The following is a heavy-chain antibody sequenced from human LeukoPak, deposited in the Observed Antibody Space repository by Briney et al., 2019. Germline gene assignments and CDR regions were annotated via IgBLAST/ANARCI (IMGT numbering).Heavy chain of an antibody. CDR1: GGSISSSSYY. V-gene: IGHV4-39*07. Sequence: KPSETLSLTCTVSGGSISSSSYYWGWIRQPPGKGLEWIGSIYYSGSTYYNPSLKSRVTISVDTSKNQFSLKLSSVTAADTAVYYCAREPGYSSSWFSMVDYWGQGTLVTVSS. J-gene: IGHJ4*02. CDR2: IYYSGST. CDR3: AREPGYSSSWFSMVDY. D-gene: IGHD6-13*01.